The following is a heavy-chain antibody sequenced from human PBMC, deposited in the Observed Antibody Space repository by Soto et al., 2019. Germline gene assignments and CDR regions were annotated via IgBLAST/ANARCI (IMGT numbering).Heavy chain of an antibody. J-gene: IGHJ4*02. D-gene: IGHD1-26*01. V-gene: IGHV1-58*01. CDR3: AADVGIVGAHKGD. CDR1: GFTFTSSA. CDR2: IVVGSGNT. Sequence: ASVKVSCKASGFTFTSSAVQWVRQARGQRLEWIGWIVVGSGNTNYAQKFQERVTITRDMSTSTAYMELSSLRSEDTAVYYCAADVGIVGAHKGDWGQGTLVTVSS.